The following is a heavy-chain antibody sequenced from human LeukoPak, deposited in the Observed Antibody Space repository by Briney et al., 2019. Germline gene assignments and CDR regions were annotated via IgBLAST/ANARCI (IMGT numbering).Heavy chain of an antibody. CDR3: ARSHRNYVGWFDP. Sequence: MPSQTLSLTCTVSGGSISSGGYYWSWIRQHPGKGLEWIGYIYYSGSTYYNPSLKSRVTISVDTSKNQFSLKLSSVTAADTAVYYCARSHRNYVGWFDPWGQGTLVTVSS. V-gene: IGHV4-31*03. J-gene: IGHJ5*02. D-gene: IGHD1-14*01. CDR2: IYYSGST. CDR1: GGSISSGGYY.